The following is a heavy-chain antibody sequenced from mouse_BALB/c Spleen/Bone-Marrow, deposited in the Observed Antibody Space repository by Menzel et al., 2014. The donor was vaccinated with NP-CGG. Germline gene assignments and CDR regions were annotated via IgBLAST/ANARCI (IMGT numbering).Heavy chain of an antibody. D-gene: IGHD2-14*01. V-gene: IGHV14-3*02. CDR1: GFNIKDTY. CDR3: AAYYRYLAWFAY. Sequence: VQLQQSGAELVKPGASVKLSCTASGFNIKDTYMHWVKQRPEQGLEWIGRIDPANGNTKYDPKFQGKVTITADTSSNTAYLQLSSLTSEDTAVYYCAAYYRYLAWFAYWGQGTLVTVSA. J-gene: IGHJ3*01. CDR2: IDPANGNT.